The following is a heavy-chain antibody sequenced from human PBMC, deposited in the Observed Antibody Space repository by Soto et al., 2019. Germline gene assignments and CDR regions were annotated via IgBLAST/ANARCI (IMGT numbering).Heavy chain of an antibody. D-gene: IGHD5-18*01. Sequence: EVQLVESGGGLIQPGGSVRLSCAASGFTFISHSINWVRQAPGKGLEWVSYISGSGATKYYADSVKGRFTISRDNARNSLYLQMSSLSDEDTAVYYCARAIRGFSYVVDYWGQGTLVTVSS. CDR1: GFTFISHS. V-gene: IGHV3-48*02. J-gene: IGHJ4*02. CDR2: ISGSGATK. CDR3: ARAIRGFSYVVDY.